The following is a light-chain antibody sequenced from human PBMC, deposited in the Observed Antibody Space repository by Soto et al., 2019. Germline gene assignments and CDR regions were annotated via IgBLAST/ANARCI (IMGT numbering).Light chain of an antibody. CDR1: QSISSW. Sequence: DIQVTQSPSTLSASVGDRVTITCRASQSISSWLAWYQQKPGKAPKALIYKASSLESGVPSRFSGSESGTEFNLTISSLQPDDFATYYCQQYNTFPWTFGQGTKVEVK. J-gene: IGKJ1*01. V-gene: IGKV1-5*03. CDR3: QQYNTFPWT. CDR2: KAS.